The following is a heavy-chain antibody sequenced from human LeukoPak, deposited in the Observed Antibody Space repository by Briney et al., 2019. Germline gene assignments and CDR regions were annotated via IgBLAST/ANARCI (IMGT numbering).Heavy chain of an antibody. Sequence: SETLSLTCAVYGGSFSGYYWSWIRQPPGKGLEWIGEINHSGSTNYNPSLKSRVTISVDTSKNQFSLKLSSVTAADTAVYYCARGVKIFGVVIHKGNWFDPWGQETLVTVSS. D-gene: IGHD3-3*01. CDR2: INHSGST. CDR1: GGSFSGYY. V-gene: IGHV4-34*01. J-gene: IGHJ5*02. CDR3: ARGVKIFGVVIHKGNWFDP.